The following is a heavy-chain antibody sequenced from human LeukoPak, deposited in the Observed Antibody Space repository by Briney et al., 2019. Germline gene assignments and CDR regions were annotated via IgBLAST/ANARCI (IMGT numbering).Heavy chain of an antibody. CDR3: ATSATVGFGSY. J-gene: IGHJ4*02. D-gene: IGHD5-18*01. V-gene: IGHV1-2*06. CDR2: INRNSGGT. CDR1: GYTFSDYN. Sequence: ASVKVSCKASGYTFSDYNMHWVRQAPGQGLEWMGRINRNSGGTIYAQKFQGGVTMTRDTSISTAYMELNSLTSDDTAVYYCATSATVGFGSYWGQGTKVIVSS.